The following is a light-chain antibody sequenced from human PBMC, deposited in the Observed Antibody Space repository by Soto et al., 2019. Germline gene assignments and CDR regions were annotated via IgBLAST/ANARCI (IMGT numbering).Light chain of an antibody. V-gene: IGKV3D-15*01. J-gene: IGKJ4*01. CDR3: QQYNNLPLT. Sequence: EIVMTQSPATLSVSPGDRATLSCRASQSVDNDLAWYQQKPGQPPRLLIYDASTMATGIPARFSGSQSGTEFTLTISSLLSEDFAVYSCQQYNNLPLTFGGGTKVEIK. CDR2: DAS. CDR1: QSVDND.